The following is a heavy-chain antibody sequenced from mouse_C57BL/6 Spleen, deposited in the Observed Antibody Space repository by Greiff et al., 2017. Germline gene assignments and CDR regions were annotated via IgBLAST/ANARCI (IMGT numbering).Heavy chain of an antibody. D-gene: IGHD2-5*01. V-gene: IGHV1-7*01. Sequence: QVQLKQSGAELAKPGASVKLSCKASGYTFTSYWMHWVKQRPGQGLEWIGYINPSSGYTKSNQKFKDKDTLTADKSSSTAYMQLSSLTYEDSAVYYCAREEGRTAYYSNHYAMDYWGQGTSVTVSS. J-gene: IGHJ4*01. CDR1: GYTFTSYW. CDR2: INPSSGYT. CDR3: AREEGRTAYYSNHYAMDY.